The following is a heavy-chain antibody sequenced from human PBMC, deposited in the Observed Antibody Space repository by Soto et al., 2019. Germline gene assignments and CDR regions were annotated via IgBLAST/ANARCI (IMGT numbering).Heavy chain of an antibody. V-gene: IGHV1-46*01. J-gene: IGHJ3*02. D-gene: IGHD1-26*01. CDR2: INPSGGST. CDR3: ARARTGVGATRSAFDI. Sequence: SVKVSCKASGYTFTSYYMHWVRQAPGQGLEWMGIINPSGGSTSYAQKFQGRVTMTRDTSTSTVYMELSGLRSEDTAVYYCARARTGVGATRSAFDIWGQGTMVTVSS. CDR1: GYTFTSYY.